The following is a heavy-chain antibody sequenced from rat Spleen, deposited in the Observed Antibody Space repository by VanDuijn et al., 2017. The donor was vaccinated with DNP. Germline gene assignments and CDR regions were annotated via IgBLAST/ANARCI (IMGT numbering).Heavy chain of an antibody. D-gene: IGHD1-11*01. CDR3: ARHGRRVFDY. V-gene: IGHV5-58*01. CDR2: INTDGDTT. CDR1: GFTFSGYW. J-gene: IGHJ2*01. Sequence: EVQLVETGGGLVQPGRSLKLSCVASGFTFSGYWMYWIRQAPGKGLEWVASINTDGDTTYYPDSVKGRFTISRDNAKSTLYLQMNSLRSEDMATYYCARHGRRVFDYWGQGVMVTVSS.